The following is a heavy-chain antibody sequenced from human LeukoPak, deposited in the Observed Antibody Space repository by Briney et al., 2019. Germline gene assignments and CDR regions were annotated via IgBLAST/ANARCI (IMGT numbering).Heavy chain of an antibody. V-gene: IGHV3-23*01. CDR1: GFTFSSYG. J-gene: IGHJ4*02. D-gene: IGHD3-9*01. CDR3: AKDRPYDIPEYYFDY. CDR2: ISGSDGST. Sequence: GGTLRLSCAASGFTFSSYGMSWVRQAPGKGLEWVSAISGSDGSTYYADSVKGRFTISRDNSKNTLYLQMNSLRAEDTAVYYCAKDRPYDIPEYYFDYWGQGTLVTVSS.